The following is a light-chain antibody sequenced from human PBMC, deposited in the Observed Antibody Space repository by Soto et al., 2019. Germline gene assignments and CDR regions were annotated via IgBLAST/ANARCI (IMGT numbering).Light chain of an antibody. CDR1: TSNIESHT. V-gene: IGLV1-44*01. J-gene: IGLJ1*01. CDR2: TNN. Sequence: QSVLTQPPSASGTPGQRITISCSGSTSNIESHTVNWYQQVPGTAPRLLINTNNQRPSGVPDRFSGSKSGASASLTISGLRSEDAATYYCATWDDSRKGVFGIGTKLTVL. CDR3: ATWDDSRKGV.